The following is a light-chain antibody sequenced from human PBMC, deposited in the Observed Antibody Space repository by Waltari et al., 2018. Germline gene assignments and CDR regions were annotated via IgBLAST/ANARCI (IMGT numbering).Light chain of an antibody. CDR2: GAS. CDR3: QQYNNWPPMYT. J-gene: IGKJ2*01. Sequence: IVMTQSPATLSVSPGERATLSCRASQSVGGNLAWYQQKPGQAPRLLIYGASTWVTGLPARFSGSGSETEFTLTISSLQSEDFAVYYCQQYNNWPPMYTFGQGTKLEIK. CDR1: QSVGGN. V-gene: IGKV3-15*01.